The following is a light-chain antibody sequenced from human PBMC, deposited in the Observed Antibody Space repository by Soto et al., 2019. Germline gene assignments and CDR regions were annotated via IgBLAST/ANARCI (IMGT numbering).Light chain of an antibody. CDR1: SSDIGSYHL. CDR3: CSYAGSYTFVV. V-gene: IGLV2-23*03. J-gene: IGLJ2*01. CDR2: EGA. Sequence: QSVLTQPASVSGSPGQSITISCTGTSSDIGSYHLVSWYQQHPGKAPKVVIYEGAKRPSGVSSRFSGSKSGNTASLTISGLQAEDEADYYCCSYAGSYTFVVFGGGTKVTVL.